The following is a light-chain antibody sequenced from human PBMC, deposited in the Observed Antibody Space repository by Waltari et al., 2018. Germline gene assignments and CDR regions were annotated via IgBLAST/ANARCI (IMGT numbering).Light chain of an antibody. Sequence: QSVLTQPPSASGTPGQRVTISCSGRSSNIGSNYVYWYQQLPGTAPKLLIYRNNQRPSGGPDRFSGSKSGTSAVLAISGLRSEDEADYYCAAWDDSLSGPVFGGGTKLTVL. J-gene: IGLJ2*01. CDR2: RNN. CDR3: AAWDDSLSGPV. CDR1: SSNIGSNY. V-gene: IGLV1-47*01.